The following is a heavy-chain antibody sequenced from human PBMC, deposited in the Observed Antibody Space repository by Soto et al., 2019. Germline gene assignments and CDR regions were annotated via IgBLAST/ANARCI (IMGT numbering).Heavy chain of an antibody. J-gene: IGHJ4*02. Sequence: GGSLRLSCAASGFTFSDYYMTWIRQAPGKGLEWVSYISSSVSYTNYADSVKGRFTISRDNAKNPVYLQMNSLGAEDTAVYYCPKASGRVTNSFDSWGRGTLVTVSS. CDR3: PKASGRVTNSFDS. CDR2: ISSSVSYT. V-gene: IGHV3-11*06. CDR1: GFTFSDYY. D-gene: IGHD4-17*01.